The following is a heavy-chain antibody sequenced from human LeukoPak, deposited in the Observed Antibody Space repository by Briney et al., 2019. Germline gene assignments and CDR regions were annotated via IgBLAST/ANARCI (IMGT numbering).Heavy chain of an antibody. Sequence: AGGSLRLSCAAAGFTFSIYAMSWVRQAPGKGMEWVSSISGTSGNTYYADSVKGRFANSKDNSKDTLYLKMNSLRAEDTAIYYCAKFRADSSGWPFDYWGQGTLVTVSS. CDR3: AKFRADSSGWPFDY. CDR2: ISGTSGNT. V-gene: IGHV3-23*01. D-gene: IGHD6-19*01. CDR1: GFTFSIYA. J-gene: IGHJ4*02.